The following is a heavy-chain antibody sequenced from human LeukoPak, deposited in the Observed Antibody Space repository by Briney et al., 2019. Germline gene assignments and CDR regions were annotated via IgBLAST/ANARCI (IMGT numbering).Heavy chain of an antibody. CDR3: ARALSLRFFDY. J-gene: IGHJ4*02. CDR2: IYYSGST. CDR1: GGSISSYY. V-gene: IGHV4-59*12. Sequence: SETLSLTCTVSGGSISSYYWSWIRQPPGKGLEWIGYIYYSGSTNYNPSLKSRVTISVDTSKNQFSLKLSSVTAADTAVCYCARALSLRFFDYWGQGTLVTVSS. D-gene: IGHD3-10*01.